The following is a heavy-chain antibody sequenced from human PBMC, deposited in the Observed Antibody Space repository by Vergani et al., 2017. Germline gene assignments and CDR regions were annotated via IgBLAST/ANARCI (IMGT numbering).Heavy chain of an antibody. V-gene: IGHV4-39*01. CDR2: IYYSGST. Sequence: QLQLQESGPGLVKPSETLSLTCTVSGGSISSSPYYWGWIRQPPGKGLEWIGSIYYSGSTYYNPSLKSRVTISVDTSKNQFSLKLSSVTAADTAVYYCARVLGMATMPYYYYYMDVWGKGTTVTVSS. J-gene: IGHJ6*03. CDR1: GGSISSSPYY. CDR3: ARVLGMATMPYYYYYMDV. D-gene: IGHD5-24*01.